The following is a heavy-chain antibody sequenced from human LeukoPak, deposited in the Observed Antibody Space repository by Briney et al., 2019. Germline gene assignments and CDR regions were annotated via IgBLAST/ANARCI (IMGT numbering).Heavy chain of an antibody. D-gene: IGHD3-22*01. Sequence: PSETLSDTRAGYGGSFCGYYLSWIRQPPGKGLEWIGEINHSGRTNYNPSLKSRVTISVDTSKNQFSLKLSSVTAADTAVYYCATETTYYYDSSGPGHWCDPWGGDPGDSV. J-gene: IGHJ5*02. CDR2: INHSGRT. CDR3: ATETTYYYDSSGPGHWCDP. V-gene: IGHV4-34*01. CDR1: GGSFCGYY.